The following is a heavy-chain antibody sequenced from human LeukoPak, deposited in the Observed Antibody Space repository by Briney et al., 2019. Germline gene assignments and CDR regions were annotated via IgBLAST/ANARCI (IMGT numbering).Heavy chain of an antibody. V-gene: IGHV4-59*01. J-gene: IGHJ3*02. CDR3: ARLGGSYNSAFDI. CDR2: IYYSGST. D-gene: IGHD1-26*01. Sequence: SETLSLTCTVSGGSISSYYWSWIRQPPGKGLEWIGYIYYSGSTNYNPSLKSRVTISVDTSKNQFSLKLSSVTDADTAVYYCARLGGSYNSAFDIWGQGTMVTVSS. CDR1: GGSISSYY.